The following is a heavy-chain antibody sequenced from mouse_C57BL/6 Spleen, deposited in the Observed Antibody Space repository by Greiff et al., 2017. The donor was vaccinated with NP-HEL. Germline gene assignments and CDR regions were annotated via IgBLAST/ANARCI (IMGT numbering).Heavy chain of an antibody. V-gene: IGHV5-16*01. CDR2: INYDGSST. Sequence: EVQRVESEGGLVQPGSSMKLSCTASGFTFSDYYMAWVRQVPEKGLEWVANINYDGSSTYYLDSLKSRFIISRDNAKNILYLQMSSLKSEDTATYYCARGGTTVVATGYFDVWGTGTTVTVSS. J-gene: IGHJ1*03. CDR3: ARGGTTVVATGYFDV. CDR1: GFTFSDYY. D-gene: IGHD1-1*01.